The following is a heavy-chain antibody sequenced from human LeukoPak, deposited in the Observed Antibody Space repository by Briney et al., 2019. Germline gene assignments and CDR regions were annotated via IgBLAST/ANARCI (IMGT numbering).Heavy chain of an antibody. CDR3: ARVAVSGPTGWFDS. CDR2: ISSTSAYI. V-gene: IGHV3-21*01. D-gene: IGHD2-8*02. CDR1: GFTFSNYW. Sequence: GGSLRLSCAASGFTFSNYWMNWVRQAPGKGLEWVSSISSTSAYIHYADSVKGRFTISRDNVDNVVYLEMNSLGAEDTATYYCARVAVSGPTGWFDSWGQGTLVIVSS. J-gene: IGHJ5*01.